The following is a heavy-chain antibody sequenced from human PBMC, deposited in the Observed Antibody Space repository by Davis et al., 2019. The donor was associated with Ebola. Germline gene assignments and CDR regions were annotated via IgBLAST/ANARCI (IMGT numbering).Heavy chain of an antibody. D-gene: IGHD3-16*01. CDR3: TTVGAY. V-gene: IGHV3-15*07. J-gene: IGHJ4*02. CDR1: GFTFSNAW. Sequence: GGSLRLSCAASGFTFSNAWMNWVRQVPGKGLEWVGRLYSNIDGGAIEYAAPVRGRFTISRDDSGNTLFLQMANLKTADSGVYYCTTVGAYWGLGTLVTVSS. CDR2: LYSNIDGGAI.